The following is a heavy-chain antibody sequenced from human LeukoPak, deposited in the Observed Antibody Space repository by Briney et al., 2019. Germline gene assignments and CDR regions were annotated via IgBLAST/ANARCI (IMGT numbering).Heavy chain of an antibody. CDR3: TTNDVLLWFGELFCFDY. CDR2: IKSKTDGGTT. CDR1: GFTFNNAW. Sequence: GGSLRLSCAASGFTFNNAWMSWVRQAPGKGLEWVGRIKSKTDGGTTDYAAPVKGRFTISRDDSKNTLYLQMNSLKTEDTAVYYCTTNDVLLWFGELFCFDYWGQGTLVTVSS. D-gene: IGHD3-10*01. V-gene: IGHV3-15*01. J-gene: IGHJ4*02.